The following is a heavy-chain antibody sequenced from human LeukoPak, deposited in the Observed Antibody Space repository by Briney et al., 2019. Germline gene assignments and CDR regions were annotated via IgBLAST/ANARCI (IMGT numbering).Heavy chain of an antibody. Sequence: PSETLSLTCAVYGGSFSGYYWGWIRQPPGKGLEWIGSIYHSGSTYYNPSLKSRVTISVDTSKNQFSLKLSSVTAADTAVYYCARLPRDRAAAARSRDYWGQGTLVTVSS. J-gene: IGHJ4*02. CDR2: IYHSGST. CDR3: ARLPRDRAAAARSRDY. CDR1: GGSFSGYY. D-gene: IGHD6-13*01. V-gene: IGHV4-34*01.